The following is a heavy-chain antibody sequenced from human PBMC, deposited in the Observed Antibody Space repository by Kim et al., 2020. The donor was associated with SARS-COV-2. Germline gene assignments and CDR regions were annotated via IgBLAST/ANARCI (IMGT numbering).Heavy chain of an antibody. Sequence: SETLSLTCNVSGGSISSSSYYWGWIRQLPEKGVEWIGSIYYSGTTYYDPSLKSRVTVSVDTSKNQFSLKLSSVNAADTAVYYCASLSSSWPYYYDYWGRG. CDR1: GGSISSSSYY. V-gene: IGHV4-39*01. J-gene: IGHJ4*02. CDR3: ASLSSSWPYYYDY. CDR2: IYYSGTT. D-gene: IGHD6-13*01.